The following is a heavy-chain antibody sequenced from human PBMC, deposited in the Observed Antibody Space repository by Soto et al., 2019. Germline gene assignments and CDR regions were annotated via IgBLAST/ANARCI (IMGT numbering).Heavy chain of an antibody. CDR3: ARDDLIAAAGDLYYYYGMDV. Sequence: PGGPLRLSCAASGFTFSSYAMHWVRQAPGKGLEWVAVISYDGSNKYYADSVKGRFTISRDNSKNTLYLQMNSLRAEDTAVYYCARDDLIAAAGDLYYYYGMDVWGQGTTVTVSS. CDR2: ISYDGSNK. CDR1: GFTFSSYA. V-gene: IGHV3-30-3*01. J-gene: IGHJ6*02. D-gene: IGHD6-13*01.